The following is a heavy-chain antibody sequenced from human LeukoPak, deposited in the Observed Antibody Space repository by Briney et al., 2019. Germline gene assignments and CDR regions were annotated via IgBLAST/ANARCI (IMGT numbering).Heavy chain of an antibody. V-gene: IGHV1-18*01. D-gene: IGHD3-3*01. Sequence: ASVKVSCKASGYTFTSYGISWVPHAPGQGLEWMGWISAYNGNTNSAQKLQGRVTMTTDTSTSTAYMELRSLRSDDTAVYYCARDSYDFWSGYYPTIEPLDYWGQGTLVTVSS. CDR2: ISAYNGNT. CDR3: ARDSYDFWSGYYPTIEPLDY. J-gene: IGHJ4*02. CDR1: GYTFTSYG.